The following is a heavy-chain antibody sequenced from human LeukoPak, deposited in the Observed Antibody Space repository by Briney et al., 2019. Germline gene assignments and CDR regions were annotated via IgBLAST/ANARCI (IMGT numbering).Heavy chain of an antibody. CDR1: GGSISSYY. V-gene: IGHV4-59*01. Sequence: PSETLSLTCTVSGGSISSYYWSWIRQPPGKGLEWFGYMYYSGSTNYNPSLKSRITISVDTSKNQFSLKLSSVSAADTAVYYCARGYYDSSGYYGKYYYYMDVWGKGTTVTVSS. J-gene: IGHJ6*03. D-gene: IGHD3-22*01. CDR2: MYYSGST. CDR3: ARGYYDSSGYYGKYYYYMDV.